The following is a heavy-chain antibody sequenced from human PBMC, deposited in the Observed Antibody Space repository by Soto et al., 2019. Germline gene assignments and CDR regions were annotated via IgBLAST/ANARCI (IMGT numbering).Heavy chain of an antibody. CDR2: ISGSGGST. Sequence: GGSLKLSCAASGFTFSSYAMSWVRQAPGKGLEWVSAISGSGGSTYYAGSVKGRFTISRDNSKNTLYLQMNSLRAEDTAVYYCAKPKDQQLVVNWFDPWGQGTLVTVSS. CDR3: AKPKDQQLVVNWFDP. D-gene: IGHD6-13*01. V-gene: IGHV3-23*01. CDR1: GFTFSSYA. J-gene: IGHJ5*02.